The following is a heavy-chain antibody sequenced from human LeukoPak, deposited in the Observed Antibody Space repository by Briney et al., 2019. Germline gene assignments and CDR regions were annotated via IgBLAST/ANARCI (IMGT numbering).Heavy chain of an antibody. V-gene: IGHV4-4*07. Sequence: SETLSLTCTVSGGSISSYYWSWIRQPAGKGLEWIGRIYTSGSTNYNPALKSRVTMSVDTSKNQFSLELSSVTAADTAVHYCARDDYSNVDYWGQATLVTVSS. CDR1: GGSISSYY. J-gene: IGHJ4*02. CDR3: ARDDYSNVDY. CDR2: IYTSGST. D-gene: IGHD4-11*01.